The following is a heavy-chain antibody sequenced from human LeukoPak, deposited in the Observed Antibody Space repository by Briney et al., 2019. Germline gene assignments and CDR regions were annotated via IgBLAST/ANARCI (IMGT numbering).Heavy chain of an antibody. V-gene: IGHV3-74*01. J-gene: IGHJ3*01. CDR3: AKLSYHDSGGPPL. Sequence: GGSLRLSCAASGFTFSRYWMHWVRQPPGKGLVWVSGINSDGSNTYYADSVKGRFTTSRDNAKNTLYLQMNSLRAEDTALYYCAKLSYHDSGGPPLWGQGTMVTVSS. CDR1: GFTFSRYW. CDR2: INSDGSNT. D-gene: IGHD3-22*01.